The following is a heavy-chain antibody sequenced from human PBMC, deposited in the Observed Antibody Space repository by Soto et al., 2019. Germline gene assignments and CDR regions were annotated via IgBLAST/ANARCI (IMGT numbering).Heavy chain of an antibody. CDR3: ARDFSGLWEADQHFQH. D-gene: IGHD1-26*01. J-gene: IGHJ1*01. Sequence: EVQLVESGGGLVKPGGSLRLSCAASGFTFSSGRMSWVRQAPGKGLEWVSSISSSGSHIYYADSVQGRFTISRDNAKKSLILQMNSLTAEDTAVYYCARDFSGLWEADQHFQHWGQGTLVTVSS. CDR2: ISSSGSHI. CDR1: GFTFSSGR. V-gene: IGHV3-21*01.